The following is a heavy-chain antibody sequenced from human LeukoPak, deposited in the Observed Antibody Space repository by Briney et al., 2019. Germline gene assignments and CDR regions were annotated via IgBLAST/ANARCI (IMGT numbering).Heavy chain of an antibody. D-gene: IGHD2-2*01. CDR3: ARIVPICSSTSCYDV. V-gene: IGHV1-69*13. Sequence: GASVKVSCKASGGTFSSYAISWVRQAPGQGLEWMGGIIPNFGTANYAQKFQGRVTITADESTSTAYMELSSLRSEDTAVYYCARIVPICSSTSCYDVWGKGTTVTVSS. CDR2: IIPNFGTA. J-gene: IGHJ6*04. CDR1: GGTFSSYA.